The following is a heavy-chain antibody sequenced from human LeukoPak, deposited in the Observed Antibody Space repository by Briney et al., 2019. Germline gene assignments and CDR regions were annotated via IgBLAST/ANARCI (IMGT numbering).Heavy chain of an antibody. CDR3: AREYSSGWYGAFDI. Sequence: SETLSLTCTVSGGSISSSFYYWGWIRQPPGKGLEWIGSIYHSGSTYYNPSLKSRVTISVDTSRNQFSLNLSSVTAADTAVYYCAREYSSGWYGAFDIWGQGTMVTVSS. D-gene: IGHD6-19*01. J-gene: IGHJ3*02. CDR1: GGSISSSFYY. V-gene: IGHV4-39*02. CDR2: IYHSGST.